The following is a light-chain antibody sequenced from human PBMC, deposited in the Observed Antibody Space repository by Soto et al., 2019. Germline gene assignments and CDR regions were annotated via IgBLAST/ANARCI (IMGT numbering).Light chain of an antibody. CDR2: EVT. V-gene: IGLV2-8*01. CDR3: ASSAGNFYV. Sequence: QSVLTQPPSASGSPGQSVTISCTGTSSDVGGYDSVSWYQHHPGKAPKVMIYEVTKRPSGVPDRFSGSKSGNTASLTVSGLQAEDEAAYYCASSAGNFYVFGTGTKLTVL. J-gene: IGLJ1*01. CDR1: SSDVGGYDS.